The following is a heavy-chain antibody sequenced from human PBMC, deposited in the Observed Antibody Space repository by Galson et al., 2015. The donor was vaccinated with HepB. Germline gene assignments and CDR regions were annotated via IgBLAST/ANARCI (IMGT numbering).Heavy chain of an antibody. CDR1: GGTFSSYT. CDR2: IIPILGIA. D-gene: IGHD4-23*01. V-gene: IGHV1-69*04. Sequence: SVKVSCKASGGTFSSYTISWVRQAPGQGLEWMGRIIPILGIANYAQKFQGRVTITADKSTSTAYMELSSLRSEDTAVYYCAREVDYGGNLWGAFDIWGQGTMVTVSS. J-gene: IGHJ3*02. CDR3: AREVDYGGNLWGAFDI.